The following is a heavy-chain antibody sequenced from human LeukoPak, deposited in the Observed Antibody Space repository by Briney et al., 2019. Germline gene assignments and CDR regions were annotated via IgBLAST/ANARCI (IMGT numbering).Heavy chain of an antibody. Sequence: GGSLRLSCAASGFTFSSYGMHWVRQAPGKGLEWVAFIRYDGSNKYYADSVKGRFTISRDNSKNTLYLQMNSLRAEDTAVYYCARQRDFWSDIDYWGQGTLVTVSS. J-gene: IGHJ4*02. V-gene: IGHV3-30*02. CDR1: GFTFSSYG. CDR3: ARQRDFWSDIDY. D-gene: IGHD3-3*01. CDR2: IRYDGSNK.